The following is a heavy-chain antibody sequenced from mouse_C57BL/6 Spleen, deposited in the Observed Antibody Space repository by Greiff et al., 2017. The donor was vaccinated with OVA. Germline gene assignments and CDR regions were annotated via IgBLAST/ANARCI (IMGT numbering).Heavy chain of an antibody. V-gene: IGHV1-55*01. CDR3: ARCYYSNPGYFDV. Sequence: QVQLKQPGAELVKPGASVKMSCKASGYTFTSYWITWVKQRPGQGLEWIGDIYPGSGSTNYNEKFKSKATLTVDTSSSTAYMQLSSLTSEDSAVYYCARCYYSNPGYFDVWGTGTTVTVSS. CDR2: IYPGSGST. J-gene: IGHJ1*03. D-gene: IGHD2-5*01. CDR1: GYTFTSYW.